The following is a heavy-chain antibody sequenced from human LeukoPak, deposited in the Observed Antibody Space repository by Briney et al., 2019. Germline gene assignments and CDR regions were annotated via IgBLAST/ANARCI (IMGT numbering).Heavy chain of an antibody. CDR2: IHYSGST. CDR3: ASLGGYQNGNFDY. CDR1: GYSINSGNH. D-gene: IGHD1-26*01. Sequence: SETLSLTCAVSGYSINSGNHWGWIRQPPEKGLEWVGSIHYSGSTNYNPSLKSRVTISIDTSKNHFSLELSSVTAADTAVYYCASLGGYQNGNFDYWGRGALVTVSS. V-gene: IGHV4-38-2*01. J-gene: IGHJ4*02.